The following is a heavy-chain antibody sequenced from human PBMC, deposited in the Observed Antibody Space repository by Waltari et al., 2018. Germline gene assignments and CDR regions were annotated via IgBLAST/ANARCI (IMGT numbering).Heavy chain of an antibody. CDR3: ARHESAHYGGFDS. CDR1: GASIPSASY. D-gene: IGHD4-17*01. Sequence: QVQLQESGPGLVKPSETLSLTCAVSGASIPSASYWGWIRQPPGKGLEWIGYVYHFGSSSYNPSLKSRVTMSVDTSKRQFSLNLSSVTAADTAVYYCARHESAHYGGFDSWGRGTLVTVSA. CDR2: VYHFGSS. V-gene: IGHV4-38-2*01. J-gene: IGHJ4*02.